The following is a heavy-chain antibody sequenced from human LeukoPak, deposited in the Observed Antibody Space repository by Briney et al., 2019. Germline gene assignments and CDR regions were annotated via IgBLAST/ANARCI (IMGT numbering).Heavy chain of an antibody. Sequence: PSETLSLTCTVSGGSIGGSSYHWAWIRQSPGTGLEWIGDVYHSGSNYYNPSLKSRVTISVDTSKNQFSLKLSSVTAADTAVYYCARGGGGLRGYYYYYGMDVWGQGTTVTVSS. CDR3: ARGGGGLRGYYYYYGMDV. D-gene: IGHD4-17*01. CDR2: VYHSGSN. CDR1: GGSIGGSSYH. V-gene: IGHV4-39*07. J-gene: IGHJ6*02.